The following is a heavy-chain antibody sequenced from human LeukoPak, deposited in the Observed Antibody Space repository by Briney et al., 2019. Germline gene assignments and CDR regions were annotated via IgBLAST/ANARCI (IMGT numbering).Heavy chain of an antibody. J-gene: IGHJ6*02. Sequence: GGSLRLSCAASGFTVSSNYMSWVRQAPGKGLEWVSVIYSGGSTYYADSVKGRFTISRDNSKNTLYLQMNSLRAEDTAVYYCARDTSLLRFLEWLPLGSQDVWGQGTTVTVSS. CDR1: GFTVSSNY. D-gene: IGHD3-3*01. CDR2: IYSGGST. V-gene: IGHV3-66*01. CDR3: ARDTSLLRFLEWLPLGSQDV.